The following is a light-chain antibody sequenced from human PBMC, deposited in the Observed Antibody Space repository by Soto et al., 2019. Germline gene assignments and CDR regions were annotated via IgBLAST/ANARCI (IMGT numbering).Light chain of an antibody. Sequence: DIQMTQSPSSLSASVGDRVTITCRASQGISDYLAWFQQKPGKAPKSLIYAASKLQSGVASRFSGSGSGTDFTLTLNNLQPEDFATYYCQQYNTSPRTFGQGTKLEIK. CDR1: QGISDY. CDR3: QQYNTSPRT. J-gene: IGKJ2*01. V-gene: IGKV1-16*01. CDR2: AAS.